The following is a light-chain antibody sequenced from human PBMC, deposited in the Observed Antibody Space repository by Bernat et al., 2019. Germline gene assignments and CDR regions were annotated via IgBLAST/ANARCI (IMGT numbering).Light chain of an antibody. V-gene: IGKV3-11*01. J-gene: IGKJ4*01. CDR1: QSVSSY. Sequence: EIVLTQSPATLSLSPGVRATLSCRASQSVSSYLAWYQQKPGQAPRLLIYDASNRATGIPARFSGSGSGTDFTLTISSLEPEDFAVYYCQRRSNWPLTFGGGTKVEIK. CDR2: DAS. CDR3: QRRSNWPLT.